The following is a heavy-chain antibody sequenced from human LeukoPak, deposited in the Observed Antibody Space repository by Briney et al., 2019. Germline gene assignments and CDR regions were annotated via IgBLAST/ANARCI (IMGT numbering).Heavy chain of an antibody. CDR3: ARDTAMANFDY. J-gene: IGHJ4*02. CDR2: INPNSGGT. V-gene: IGHV1-2*02. Sequence: ASVKVSCKASGYTFTGYFIHWVRQAPGQGLEWMGWINPNSGGTNYAQKFQGRVTMTRDTSISTAYMELSRLRSDDTAVYYCARDTAMANFDYWGQGTLVTVSS. D-gene: IGHD5-18*01. CDR1: GYTFTGYF.